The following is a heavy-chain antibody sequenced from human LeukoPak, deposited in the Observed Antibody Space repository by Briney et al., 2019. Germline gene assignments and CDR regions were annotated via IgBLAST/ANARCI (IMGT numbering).Heavy chain of an antibody. CDR3: AKDHYYGDYADY. D-gene: IGHD4-17*01. J-gene: IGHJ4*02. V-gene: IGHV3-30*02. CDR1: GFTFSTYG. CDR2: IRYDRSNK. Sequence: GGSLRLSCAASGFTFSTYGMHWVRQAPGKGLEWVAFIRYDRSNKYYADSVKGRFTISRDNSKNTLYLQMNSLRAEDTAVHYFAKDHYYGDYADYWGQGTLVTVSS.